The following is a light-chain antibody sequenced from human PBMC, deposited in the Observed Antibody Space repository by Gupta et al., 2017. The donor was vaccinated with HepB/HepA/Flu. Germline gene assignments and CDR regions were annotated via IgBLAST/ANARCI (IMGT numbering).Light chain of an antibody. CDR1: QSGLYSSNNKNY. J-gene: IGKJ1*01. CDR2: WAS. CDR3: QQEDSSPRT. V-gene: IGKV4-1*01. Sequence: DIVMTQSPDSLAVSLGERATINCKSSQSGLYSSNNKNYLVWYQQKPGQPPKLLIYWASTRESGVPDRFSGRGSGTDFTLTISSLQAEDVAVYYCQQEDSSPRTFGQGTKVEIK.